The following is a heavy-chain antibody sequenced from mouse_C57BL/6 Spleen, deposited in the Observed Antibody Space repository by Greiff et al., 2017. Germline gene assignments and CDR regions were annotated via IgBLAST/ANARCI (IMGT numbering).Heavy chain of an antibody. CDR2: IDPETGGT. J-gene: IGHJ2*01. V-gene: IGHV1-15*01. CDR3: TREGVYYYGFDY. D-gene: IGHD1-1*01. CDR1: GYTFTDYE. Sequence: QVQLQQSGAELVRPGASVTLSCKASGYTFTDYEMHWVKQTPVHGLEWIGAIDPETGGTAYNQKFKGKAILTADKSSSTAYMELRSLTSEDSAVYYCTREGVYYYGFDYWGQGTTLTVSS.